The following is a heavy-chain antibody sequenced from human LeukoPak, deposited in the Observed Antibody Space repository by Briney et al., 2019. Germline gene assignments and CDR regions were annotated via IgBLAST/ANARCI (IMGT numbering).Heavy chain of an antibody. D-gene: IGHD6-19*01. Sequence: HGESLKISCKGFGYSFSTYWIGWVRQMPGKRLEWMGIIYPRDSDIRYSPSFQGQVTISADKSISTAYLQWSSLKASDTAIYYCARGSSGYWFDPWGQGTLVTVSS. V-gene: IGHV5-51*01. J-gene: IGHJ5*02. CDR3: ARGSSGYWFDP. CDR2: IYPRDSDI. CDR1: GYSFSTYW.